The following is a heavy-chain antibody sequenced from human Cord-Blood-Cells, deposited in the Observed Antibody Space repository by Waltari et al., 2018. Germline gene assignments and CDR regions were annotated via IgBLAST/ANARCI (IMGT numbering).Heavy chain of an antibody. V-gene: IGHV3-15*01. CDR3: TGYSGSYLFDY. D-gene: IGHD1-26*01. Sequence: EVQLVESGGGLVKPGGSLRLSCAASGFTFSNAWMSWVRQAPGKGLEWVGRIKSKTDGGTTDYAAPVKGRFTISRDDSKSTLYLQMNSLKTEDTAVYYCTGYSGSYLFDYWGQGTLVTVSS. CDR1: GFTFSNAW. J-gene: IGHJ4*02. CDR2: IKSKTDGGTT.